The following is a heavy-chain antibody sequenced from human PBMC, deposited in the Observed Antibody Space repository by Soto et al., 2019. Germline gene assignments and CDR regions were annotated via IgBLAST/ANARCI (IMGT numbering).Heavy chain of an antibody. CDR2: ISYDGSNK. CDR1: GFTFSSYG. J-gene: IGHJ4*02. Sequence: QVQLVESGGGVVQPGRSLRLSCAASGFTFSSYGMHWVRQAPGKGLEWVAVISYDGSNKYYADSVKGRFTISRDNSKNTLYLQMNSLRAEDTAVYYCASYSGSYWPFDYWGQGTLVTVSS. D-gene: IGHD1-26*01. CDR3: ASYSGSYWPFDY. V-gene: IGHV3-30*03.